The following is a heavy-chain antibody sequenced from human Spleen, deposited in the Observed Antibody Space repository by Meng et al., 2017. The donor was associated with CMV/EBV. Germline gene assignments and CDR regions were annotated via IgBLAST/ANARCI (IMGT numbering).Heavy chain of an antibody. CDR3: ARDRLPEEGMDV. V-gene: IGHV3-30*02. J-gene: IGHJ6*02. CDR1: GFTFSDYG. Sequence: VGSLRLSCAASGFTFSDYGMHWVRQTPDMGLEWVAFIRYDATNKYSADSVKGRFTISRDNPRNTLYLQMNSLRTEDTAVYYCARDRLPEEGMDVWGQGTTVTVSS. CDR2: IRYDATNK.